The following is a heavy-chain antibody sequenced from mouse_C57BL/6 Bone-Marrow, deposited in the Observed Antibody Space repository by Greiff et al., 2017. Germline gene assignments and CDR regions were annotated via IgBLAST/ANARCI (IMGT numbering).Heavy chain of an antibody. Sequence: VQLQQSGPGLVQPSQSLSITCTVSGFSLTSYGVHWVRQSPGKGLEWLGVIWRGGSTDYNAAFMSRLSITKDNSKSQVFFKMNSLQADDTAIYYCAKKGKKLLGGAMDYWGQGTSVTVSS. V-gene: IGHV2-5*01. J-gene: IGHJ4*01. CDR3: AKKGKKLLGGAMDY. D-gene: IGHD1-1*01. CDR2: IWRGGST. CDR1: GFSLTSYG.